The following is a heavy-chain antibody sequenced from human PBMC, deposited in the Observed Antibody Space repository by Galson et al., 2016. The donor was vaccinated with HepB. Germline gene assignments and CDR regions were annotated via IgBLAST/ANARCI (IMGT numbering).Heavy chain of an antibody. V-gene: IGHV3-74*01. Sequence: SLRLSCAASGLAFTNYWMNWVRQAPGKGLVWVSRISGDGSRVNYADFVKGRVTLSRDNAKNTLYRQMNSLRSEDTAVYYCSRDLSSYDEYFDLWGQGTLVTVSS. J-gene: IGHJ4*02. CDR2: ISGDGSRV. CDR1: GLAFTNYW. CDR3: SRDLSSYDEYFDL. D-gene: IGHD3-3*01.